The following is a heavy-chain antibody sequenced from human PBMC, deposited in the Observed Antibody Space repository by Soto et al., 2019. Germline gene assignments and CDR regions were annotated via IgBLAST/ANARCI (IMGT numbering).Heavy chain of an antibody. CDR2: INPGNGNT. CDR3: ARRGALNSYYYGYYFDY. CDR1: GYTFPRYA. V-gene: IGHV1-3*01. D-gene: IGHD3-9*01. J-gene: IGHJ4*02. Sequence: ASVKVSCKASGYTFPRYAMNWVRQAPGHSPEWMGWINPGNGNTKYSQRFQGRVTITRDTSASTAYMELSSVTSEETAVYYCARRGALNSYYYGYYFDYWGQGTPVTVSS.